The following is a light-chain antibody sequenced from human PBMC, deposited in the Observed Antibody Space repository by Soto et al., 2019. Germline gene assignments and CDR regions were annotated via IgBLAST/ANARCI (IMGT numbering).Light chain of an antibody. CDR1: QGISSY. CDR2: AAS. Sequence: DIQLTQSPSFLSASLGDRVTITCRASQGISSYLAWYQQKPGKAPKVLIYAASSLQSGVPSRFSGSESGTDFTLTIGSLQPEDFATYYCQQSYTTPITFGQGTRLENK. J-gene: IGKJ5*01. CDR3: QQSYTTPIT. V-gene: IGKV1-39*01.